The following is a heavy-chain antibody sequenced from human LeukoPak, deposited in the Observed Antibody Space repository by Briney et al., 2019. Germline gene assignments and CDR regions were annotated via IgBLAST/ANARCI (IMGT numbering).Heavy chain of an antibody. J-gene: IGHJ4*02. Sequence: GGSLRLSCAGSGFTFNDYDMNWVRQAPGKGPEWVSYISRSGAYTYYTDSVKGRFTVSRGNAKKLLFLQMDGLRAEDTALYYCSRPLSFGELFRLDDWGQGTLVTVSS. CDR3: SRPLSFGELFRLDD. CDR1: GFTFNDYD. V-gene: IGHV3-48*03. D-gene: IGHD3-10*01. CDR2: ISRSGAYT.